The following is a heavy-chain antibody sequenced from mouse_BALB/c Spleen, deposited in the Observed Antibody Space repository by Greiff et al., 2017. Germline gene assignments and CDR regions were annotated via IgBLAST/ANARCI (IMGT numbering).Heavy chain of an antibody. J-gene: IGHJ2*01. D-gene: IGHD4-1*01. CDR3: AKILTGTGNFDY. V-gene: IGHV1-7*01. CDR1: GYTFTSYW. Sequence: QVQLRQSGAELAKPGASVKMSCKASGYTFTSYWMHWVKQRPGQGLEWIGYINPSTGYTEYNQKFKDKATLTADKSSSTAYMQLSSLTSEDSAVYYCAKILTGTGNFDYWGQGTTLTVSS. CDR2: INPSTGYT.